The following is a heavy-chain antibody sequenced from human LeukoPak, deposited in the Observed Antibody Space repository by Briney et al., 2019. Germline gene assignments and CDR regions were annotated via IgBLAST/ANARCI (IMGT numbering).Heavy chain of an antibody. D-gene: IGHD3-22*01. CDR3: AKRGVVIRVILVAFYKEAYYFDS. Sequence: GGSLRLSCAVSGLTLSNYGMSWVRQAPGKGLEWVAGMSGSGGGTNYADSVKGRFTVSRDNSKNTLYLQMKSLRAEDTAVYFCAKRGVVIRVILVAFYKEAYYFDSWGQGALVTVSS. CDR2: MSGSGGGT. V-gene: IGHV3-23*01. CDR1: GLTLSNYG. J-gene: IGHJ4*02.